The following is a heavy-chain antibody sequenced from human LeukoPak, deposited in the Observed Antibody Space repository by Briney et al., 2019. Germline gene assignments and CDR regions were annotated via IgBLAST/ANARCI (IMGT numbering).Heavy chain of an antibody. D-gene: IGHD2-2*02. CDR2: ISGSGGST. CDR1: GFTFSSYA. Sequence: GGSLRLSCSASGFTFSSYAMSWVRQAPGKGLEWVSAISGSGGSTYYADSVKGRFTISRDNSKNTLYLQMNSLRAEDTAVYYCAKDRAVVVPTAILGYFDLWGRGTLVTVSS. V-gene: IGHV3-23*01. J-gene: IGHJ2*01. CDR3: AKDRAVVVPTAILGYFDL.